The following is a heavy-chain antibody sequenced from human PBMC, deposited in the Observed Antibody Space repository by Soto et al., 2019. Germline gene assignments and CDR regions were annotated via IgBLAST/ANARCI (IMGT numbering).Heavy chain of an antibody. Sequence: GGSLRLSCSVSGFTFSSYTMHWVRQAPGKGLEYVSSISIEGRTTYYADSVKGRFTISRDNSKNTVYLQMSSLRAEDTAVYYCVKDRYIDYWGQGTLVTVS. J-gene: IGHJ4*02. CDR1: GFTFSSYT. CDR3: VKDRYIDY. V-gene: IGHV3-64D*06. CDR2: ISIEGRTT.